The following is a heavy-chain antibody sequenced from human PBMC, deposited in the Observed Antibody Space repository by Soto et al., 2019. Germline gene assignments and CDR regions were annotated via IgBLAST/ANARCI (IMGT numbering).Heavy chain of an antibody. D-gene: IGHD4-17*01. J-gene: IGHJ4*02. CDR2: ISSSSSYI. Sequence: GGSLRLSCAASGFTFSSYSMNWVRQAPGKGLEWVSSISSSSSYIYYADSVKGRFTISRDNAKNSLYLQMNSLRAEDTAVYYCARARHYGDYGPPYFDYWGQGTLVTVSS. CDR3: ARARHYGDYGPPYFDY. V-gene: IGHV3-21*01. CDR1: GFTFSSYS.